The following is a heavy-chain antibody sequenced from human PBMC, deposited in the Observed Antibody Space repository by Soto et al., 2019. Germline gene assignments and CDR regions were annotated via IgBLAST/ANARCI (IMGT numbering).Heavy chain of an antibody. D-gene: IGHD2-21*01. CDR2: IYHSGST. CDR1: GGSISSSSW. J-gene: IGHJ4*02. Sequence: QVQLQESGPGLVKPSGTLSLTCAVSGGSISSSSWWSWVRQSPGKGLEWIGEIYHSGSTNHNPSLNSRVTISVDKSKNQFSLKLSSVTAADTAVYYCARHIAVPYYFDSWGQGTLVTVSS. V-gene: IGHV4-4*02. CDR3: ARHIAVPYYFDS.